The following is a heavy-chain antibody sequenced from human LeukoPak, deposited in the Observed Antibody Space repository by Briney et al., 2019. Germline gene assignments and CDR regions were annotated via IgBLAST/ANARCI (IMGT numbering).Heavy chain of an antibody. V-gene: IGHV3-74*01. CDR1: GFTFSNFW. D-gene: IGHD1-26*01. CDR2: INHDGIGT. J-gene: IGHJ4*02. Sequence: GGSLRLSCAASGFTFSNFWMHWVRQVPGKGLVWVSGINHDGIGTYYADSVKGRFTISRDNSKNTLYLQLKSLRAEDTAVYYCAKDSSSGTYFDYWGQGTLVTVSS. CDR3: AKDSSSGTYFDY.